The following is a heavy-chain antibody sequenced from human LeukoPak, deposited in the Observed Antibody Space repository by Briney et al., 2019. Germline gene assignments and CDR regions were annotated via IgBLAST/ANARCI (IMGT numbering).Heavy chain of an antibody. CDR3: ARGLGSGSYYQAY. Sequence: GASVNVSCKASGFTFTDYYMHWVRQAPGQGLEWMGWINLNSGATGSAQKFQGSVTMTRDTSISTAYMELSRLRSDGTAVFYCARGLGSGSYYQAYWGQGTLVTVSS. J-gene: IGHJ4*02. D-gene: IGHD3-10*01. CDR1: GFTFTDYY. CDR2: INLNSGAT. V-gene: IGHV1-2*02.